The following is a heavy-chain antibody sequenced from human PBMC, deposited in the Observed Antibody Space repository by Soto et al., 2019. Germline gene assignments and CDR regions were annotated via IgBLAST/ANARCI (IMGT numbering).Heavy chain of an antibody. Sequence: EVQLVESGGGLVQPGGSLRLSCAASGFPFTTYWMHWVRQVPGKGLVWVSRVNPDGSSTNYADSVKGRFTISRDNAKNTLYLQMTSLRAEDEAVYYCARPSQNDARYYGMDVWGQGTAVTVSS. CDR1: GFPFTTYW. CDR2: VNPDGSST. CDR3: ARPSQNDARYYGMDV. V-gene: IGHV3-74*01. D-gene: IGHD1-1*01. J-gene: IGHJ6*02.